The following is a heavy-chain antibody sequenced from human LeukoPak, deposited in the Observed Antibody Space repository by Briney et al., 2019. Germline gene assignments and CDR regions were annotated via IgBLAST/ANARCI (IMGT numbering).Heavy chain of an antibody. D-gene: IGHD3-10*01. Sequence: SETLSLTCTVSGGSISSGGYYWSWIRQPPGKGLEWIGYIYHSGSTYYNPSLKSRVTISVDRSKNQFSLKLSSVTAADTAVYYCARGRHYYGSGSYYKVSWFDPWGQGTLVTVSS. CDR1: GGSISSGGYY. CDR2: IYHSGST. J-gene: IGHJ5*02. CDR3: ARGRHYYGSGSYYKVSWFDP. V-gene: IGHV4-30-2*01.